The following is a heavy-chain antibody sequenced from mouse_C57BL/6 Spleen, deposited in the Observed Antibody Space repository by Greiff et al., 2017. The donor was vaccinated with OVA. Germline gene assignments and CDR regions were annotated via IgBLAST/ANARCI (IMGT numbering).Heavy chain of an antibody. CDR3: ARRWGNNEGWFAY. Sequence: QVQLQQSGAELMKPGASVKLSCKATGYTFTGYWIEWVKQRPGHGLEWIGEILPGSGSTNYNEKFKGKATFTADTSSNTAYMQLSSLTSEDSAISNCARRWGNNEGWFAYWGQGTLVTVSA. CDR2: ILPGSGST. J-gene: IGHJ3*01. V-gene: IGHV1-9*01. D-gene: IGHD2-1*01. CDR1: GYTFTGYW.